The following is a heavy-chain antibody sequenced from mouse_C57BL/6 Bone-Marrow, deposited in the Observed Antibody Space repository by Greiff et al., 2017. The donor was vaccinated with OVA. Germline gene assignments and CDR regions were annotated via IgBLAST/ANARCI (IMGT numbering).Heavy chain of an antibody. V-gene: IGHV1-54*01. Sequence: QVQLQQSGAELVRPGTSVKVSCKASGYAFTNYLIGWVKQRPGQGLEWIGVINPGSGGTNYNEKFKGKAKLTADNSSITAYMQLSSLTSEYSAFYFCARGRIYYYGSSYGYAMDYWGQGTSVTVSS. CDR1: GYAFTNYL. D-gene: IGHD1-1*01. CDR2: INPGSGGT. J-gene: IGHJ4*01. CDR3: ARGRIYYYGSSYGYAMDY.